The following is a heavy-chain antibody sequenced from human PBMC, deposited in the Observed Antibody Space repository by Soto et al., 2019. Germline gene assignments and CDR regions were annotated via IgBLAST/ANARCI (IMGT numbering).Heavy chain of an antibody. V-gene: IGHV3-33*01. Sequence: QVQLVESGGGVVQPGRSLRLSCAASGFIFSNYGMLWVRQAPGKGLEWVALKWWDGSEEYYADSVKGRFSISRDNSRNTLFLQMNSLRVEDTALYFCAREVRTAADYWGQGILVTVSS. CDR1: GFIFSNYG. D-gene: IGHD6-13*01. J-gene: IGHJ4*02. CDR2: KWWDGSEE. CDR3: AREVRTAADY.